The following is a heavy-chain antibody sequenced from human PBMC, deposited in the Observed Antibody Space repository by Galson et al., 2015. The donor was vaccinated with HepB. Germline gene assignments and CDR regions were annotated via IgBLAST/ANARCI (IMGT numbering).Heavy chain of an antibody. V-gene: IGHV3-30-3*01. J-gene: IGHJ5*02. CDR1: GFTFNRYA. D-gene: IGHD2-2*01. CDR3: ARERHRSTYAPNWFDP. Sequence: SLRLSCAASGFTFNRYAMHWLRQAPGKGPEWVAAISYDGTNKHYAESVKGRFTISRANSRNTLFLQKSSLKTDDTAVYYCARERHRSTYAPNWFDPWGQGTLVTVSS. CDR2: ISYDGTNK.